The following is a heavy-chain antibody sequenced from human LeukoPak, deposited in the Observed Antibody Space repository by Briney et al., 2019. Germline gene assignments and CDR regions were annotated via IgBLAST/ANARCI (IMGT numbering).Heavy chain of an antibody. V-gene: IGHV6-1*01. D-gene: IGHD6-13*01. CDR3: ARVLGIAAAGTDCYYYYYYMDV. Sequence: SQTLSLTCAISGDSVSSNSAAWNWIRQSPSRGLEWLGRTYYRSKWYNDYAVSVKSRITINPDTSKNQFSLQLNSVTPEDTAVYYCARVLGIAAAGTDCYYYYYYMDVWGKGTTVTVSS. CDR1: GDSVSSNSAA. J-gene: IGHJ6*03. CDR2: TYYRSKWYN.